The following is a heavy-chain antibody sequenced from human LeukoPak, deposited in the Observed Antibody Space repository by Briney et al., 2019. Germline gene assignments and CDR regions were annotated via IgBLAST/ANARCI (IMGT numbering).Heavy chain of an antibody. V-gene: IGHV3-74*01. Sequence: GGSLRLSCAPSGFAFSSYWMLWVRQVPGKGLVWVSRINGDGTMTNYADFAKGRFTTSRDNTKNILYLQMNDLRVDDSAIYYCSRSQFDYWGQGVLVTVSS. J-gene: IGHJ4*02. CDR2: INGDGTMT. CDR3: SRSQFDY. CDR1: GFAFSSYW.